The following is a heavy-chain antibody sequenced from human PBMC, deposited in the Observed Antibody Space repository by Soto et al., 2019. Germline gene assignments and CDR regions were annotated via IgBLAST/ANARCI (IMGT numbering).Heavy chain of an antibody. V-gene: IGHV2-70*01. J-gene: IGHJ6*02. CDR3: ARIHYYDSSGYYYYYGMDV. CDR2: IDWDDDK. D-gene: IGHD3-22*01. CDR1: GLSISQPKMC. Sequence: LSCNLSGLSISQPKMCVSGIRQPPGKALEWLALIDWDDDKYYSTSLKTRLTISKDTSKNQVVLTMTNMDPVDTATYYCARIHYYDSSGYYYYYGMDVWGQGTTVTVSS.